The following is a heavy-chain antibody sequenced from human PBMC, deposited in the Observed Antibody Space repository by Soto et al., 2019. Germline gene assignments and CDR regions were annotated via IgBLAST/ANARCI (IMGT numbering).Heavy chain of an antibody. CDR1: GFSFRGFE. V-gene: IGHV3-48*03. Sequence: ESGGGLVQPGGSLRLSCAASGFSFRGFEMAWVRQAPGKGLEWLSYITASGSVIHYADSVKGRFTISRDNAKNSLFLQMNSLRPDDTATYYCARAMIVVEYGLDVWGQGTTVIVSS. J-gene: IGHJ6*02. CDR3: ARAMIVVEYGLDV. D-gene: IGHD3-22*01. CDR2: ITASGSVI.